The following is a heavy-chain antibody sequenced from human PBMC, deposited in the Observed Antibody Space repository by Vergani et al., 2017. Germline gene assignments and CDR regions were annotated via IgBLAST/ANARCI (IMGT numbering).Heavy chain of an antibody. CDR2: VSTGTKSQ. CDR3: ARGGQRWLQLIGG. D-gene: IGHD5-24*01. J-gene: IGHJ4*02. CDR1: GFDLSSYI. Sequence: QLVESGGGWVQPGGSLRLSCVVSGFDLSSYIMNWVRQAPGKGLEWVSFVSTGTKSQSYAESVKGRFTICRDSAKNSLYLQMNSLRAEDTVEYYCARGGQRWLQLIGGWGQGTLVTVSS. V-gene: IGHV3-48*01.